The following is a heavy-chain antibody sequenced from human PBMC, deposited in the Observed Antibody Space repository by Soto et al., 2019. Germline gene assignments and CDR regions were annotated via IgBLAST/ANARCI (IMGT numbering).Heavy chain of an antibody. D-gene: IGHD3-22*01. Sequence: QVQLVQSGAEVKKPRSSVKVSCKASGGTFSSYTISWVRQAPGPGREWMGRINPILGIANYAQKFQGRVRITAANSTSKTHREVSSLRAEDTAVYYCARGGDHDSSGYPFDYWGQGTLVAVSS. CDR3: ARGGDHDSSGYPFDY. CDR2: INPILGIA. CDR1: GGTFSSYT. J-gene: IGHJ4*02. V-gene: IGHV1-69*02.